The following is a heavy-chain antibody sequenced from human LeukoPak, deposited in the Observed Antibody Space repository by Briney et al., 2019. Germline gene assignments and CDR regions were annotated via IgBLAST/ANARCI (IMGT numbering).Heavy chain of an antibody. J-gene: IGHJ4*02. Sequence: SETLSLTCTVSGGSISSSSYYWGWIRQPPGKGLEWIGSIYYSGSTYYNPSLKSRVTISIDTSKNQFSLKLSSVTTADTAAYYCARRYSSSWSTFDSWGQGTLVTVSS. CDR1: GGSISSSSYY. V-gene: IGHV4-39*07. CDR2: IYYSGST. CDR3: ARRYSSSWSTFDS. D-gene: IGHD6-13*01.